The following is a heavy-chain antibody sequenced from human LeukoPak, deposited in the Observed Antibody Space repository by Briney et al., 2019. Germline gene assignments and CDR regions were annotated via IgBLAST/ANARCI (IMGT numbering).Heavy chain of an antibody. CDR2: VDIDGGST. CDR1: GFIFCLYA. Sequence: GRSLRLFCGASGFIFCLYAMGWVREAPAKGLEYVSAVDIDGGSTYYANSVKGRFTISRDNSKNTLYLQMDSLRPEDMAIFYCGSRDDSDHCGQGTLVTVSS. J-gene: IGHJ4*02. CDR3: GSRDDSDH. D-gene: IGHD5-24*01. V-gene: IGHV3-64*01.